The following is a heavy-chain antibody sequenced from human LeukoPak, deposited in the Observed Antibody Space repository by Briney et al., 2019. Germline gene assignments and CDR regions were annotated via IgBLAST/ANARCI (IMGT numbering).Heavy chain of an antibody. CDR3: ARDSRIYYDSSGYYHGMDV. V-gene: IGHV4-39*07. CDR1: GGSISSSSYY. D-gene: IGHD3-22*01. Sequence: SETLSLTCTVSGGSISSSSYYWGWIRQPPGKGLEWIGSIYYSGSTYYNPSLKSRVTISVDTSKNQFSLKLSSVTAADTAVYYCARDSRIYYDSSGYYHGMDVWGQGTTVTVSS. CDR2: IYYSGST. J-gene: IGHJ6*02.